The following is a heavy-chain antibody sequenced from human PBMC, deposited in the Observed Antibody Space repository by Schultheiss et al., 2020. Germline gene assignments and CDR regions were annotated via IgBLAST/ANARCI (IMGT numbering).Heavy chain of an antibody. CDR1: GFTFSSYE. D-gene: IGHD3-22*01. CDR3: ARDQTGGNYYDSSGYNYYYYGMDV. V-gene: IGHV3-48*03. CDR2: ISSSGSTI. Sequence: GESLKISCAASGFTFSSYEMNWVRQAPGKGLEWVSYISSSGSTIYYADSVKGRFTISRDNAKNSLYLQMNSLRAEDTAVYYCARDQTGGNYYDSSGYNYYYYGMDVWGKGTTVNVYS. J-gene: IGHJ6*04.